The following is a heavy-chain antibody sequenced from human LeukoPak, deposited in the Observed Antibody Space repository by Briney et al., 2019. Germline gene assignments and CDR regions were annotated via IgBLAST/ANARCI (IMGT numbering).Heavy chain of an antibody. CDR1: GYTFTGYY. CDR2: INPNSGGT. D-gene: IGHD6-13*01. Sequence: ASVKVSCKASGYTFTGYYMHWVRQAPGQGLEWMGWINPNSGGTNYAQKFQGWVTMTRDTSISTAYMELSRLRSDDTAVYYCARVESSSWYGDAFDIWGQGTMVTVSS. CDR3: ARVESSSWYGDAFDI. J-gene: IGHJ3*02. V-gene: IGHV1-2*04.